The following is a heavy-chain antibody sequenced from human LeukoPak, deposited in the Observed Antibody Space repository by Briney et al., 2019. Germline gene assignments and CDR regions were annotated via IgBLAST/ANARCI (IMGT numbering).Heavy chain of an antibody. CDR3: ARGYCSSTSCYYYYYGMDV. D-gene: IGHD2-2*01. V-gene: IGHV1-8*01. CDR1: EYTFTSYD. CDR2: MNPNSGNT. J-gene: IGHJ6*02. Sequence: ASVKVYCKASEYTFTSYDINWVRQATGQGLEWMGWMNPNSGNTGYAQKFQGRVTMTRNTSISTAYMELSSLRSEDTAVYYCARGYCSSTSCYYYYYGMDVWGQGTTVTVSS.